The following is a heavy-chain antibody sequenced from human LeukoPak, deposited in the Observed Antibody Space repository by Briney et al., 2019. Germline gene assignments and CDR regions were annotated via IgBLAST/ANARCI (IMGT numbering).Heavy chain of an antibody. CDR2: INPSGGST. CDR1: GYTFTSYY. Sequence: ASVKVSCKASGYTFTSYYMHWVRQAPGQGLEWMGIINPSGGSTSYAQKFQGRVAMTRDTSTSTVYMELSSLRSEDTAVYYCATEYSSSYRFDYWGQGTLVTVSS. D-gene: IGHD6-6*01. CDR3: ATEYSSSYRFDY. J-gene: IGHJ4*02. V-gene: IGHV1-46*01.